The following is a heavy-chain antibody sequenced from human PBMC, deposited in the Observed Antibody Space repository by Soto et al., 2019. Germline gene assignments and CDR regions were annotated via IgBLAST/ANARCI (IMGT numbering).Heavy chain of an antibody. J-gene: IGHJ5*02. CDR1: GGSISSSSYY. D-gene: IGHD4-17*01. V-gene: IGHV4-39*01. CDR2: IYYSGST. Sequence: SETLSLTCTVSGGSISSSSYYWGWIRQPPGKGLEWIGSIYYSGSTYYNPSLKSRVTISVDTSKNQFSLKLSSVTAADTAVYYCASIPMTTVTGWFDPWGQGTLVTVSS. CDR3: ASIPMTTVTGWFDP.